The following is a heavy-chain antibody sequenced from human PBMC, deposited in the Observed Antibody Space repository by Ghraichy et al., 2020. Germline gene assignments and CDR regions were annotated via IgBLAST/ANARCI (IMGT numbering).Heavy chain of an antibody. D-gene: IGHD3-16*01. Sequence: SETLSLTCTVSGGSISSYYWSWIRQPPGKGLEWIGYIYYSGSTNYNPSLKSRVTILVDTSKNQLSLKLSSVTAADTAVYYCASNLGLRWGAFDIWGQGTMVTVSS. CDR2: IYYSGST. J-gene: IGHJ3*02. CDR3: ASNLGLRWGAFDI. CDR1: GGSISSYY. V-gene: IGHV4-59*01.